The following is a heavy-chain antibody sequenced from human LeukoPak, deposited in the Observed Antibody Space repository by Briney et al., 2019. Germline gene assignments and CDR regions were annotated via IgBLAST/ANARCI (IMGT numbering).Heavy chain of an antibody. D-gene: IGHD2-2*01. CDR2: IWYDGSNK. CDR3: ARYLDPVVVPAAINPLGDYYYYGMDV. V-gene: IGHV3-33*01. CDR1: GFTFSSYG. Sequence: PGRSLRLSCEASGFTFSSYGMHWVRQAPGKGLEWVAVIWYDGSNKYYADSVQGRFAISRHNSKNTPYLQMNSLRAEDTAVYYCARYLDPVVVPAAINPLGDYYYYGMDVWGKGTTVTVSS. J-gene: IGHJ6*04.